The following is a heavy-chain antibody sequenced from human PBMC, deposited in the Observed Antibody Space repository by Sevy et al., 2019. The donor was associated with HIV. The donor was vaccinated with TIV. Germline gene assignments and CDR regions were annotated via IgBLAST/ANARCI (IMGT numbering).Heavy chain of an antibody. Sequence: GGSLRLSCAASGFTFSAHDMHWVRQATGKGLEWVSAIGSAGDTYYPGSVKGRFTISRENAKNSLYLQMNSLRAGDTAIYYCARSSSGPLDNWGQGTLVTVSS. D-gene: IGHD3-22*01. CDR3: ARSSSGPLDN. V-gene: IGHV3-13*01. CDR2: IGSAGDT. J-gene: IGHJ4*02. CDR1: GFTFSAHD.